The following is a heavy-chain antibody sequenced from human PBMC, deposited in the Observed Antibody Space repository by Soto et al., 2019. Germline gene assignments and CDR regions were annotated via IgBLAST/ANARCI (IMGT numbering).Heavy chain of an antibody. CDR3: ARTGWYSVPAEAYGMDV. V-gene: IGHV4-39*01. J-gene: IGHJ6*02. D-gene: IGHD2-2*01. Sequence: SETLSLTCTFSVGSISSSSYYWGWIRQPPGKGLEWIGSIYYSGSTYYNPSLKSRVTISVDTSKNQFSLKLSSVTAADTAVYYCARTGWYSVPAEAYGMDVWGQGTTVTVSS. CDR1: VGSISSSSYY. CDR2: IYYSGST.